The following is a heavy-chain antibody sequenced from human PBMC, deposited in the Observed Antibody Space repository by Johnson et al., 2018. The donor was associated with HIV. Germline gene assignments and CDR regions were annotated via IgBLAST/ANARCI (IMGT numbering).Heavy chain of an antibody. V-gene: IGHV3-30*02. D-gene: IGHD6-13*01. CDR1: VFTFSSYG. J-gene: IGHJ3*02. Sequence: VQLVESGGGVVQPGGSLRLSCAESVFTFSSYGMHWVRQAPGKGLEWVAFIRYDGSNKYYADSVQGRFTISRDNSKNTVYLQMNSLRAEDTAVYYCAREDGDSSSWAGAFDIWGQGTMVTVSS. CDR2: IRYDGSNK. CDR3: AREDGDSSSWAGAFDI.